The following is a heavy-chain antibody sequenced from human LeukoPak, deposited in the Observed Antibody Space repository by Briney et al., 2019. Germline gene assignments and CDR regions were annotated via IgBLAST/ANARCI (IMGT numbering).Heavy chain of an antibody. J-gene: IGHJ4*02. CDR3: ARVLGYSSRGPYYFDY. V-gene: IGHV4-34*01. CDR1: GGSFSGYY. Sequence: PSETLSLTCAVYGGSFSGYYWSWIRQPPGKGLEWIGEINHSGSTNYNPSLKSRVTISVDTSKNQFSLKLSSVTAADTDVYYCARVLGYSSRGPYYFDYWGQGTLVTVSS. D-gene: IGHD6-13*01. CDR2: INHSGST.